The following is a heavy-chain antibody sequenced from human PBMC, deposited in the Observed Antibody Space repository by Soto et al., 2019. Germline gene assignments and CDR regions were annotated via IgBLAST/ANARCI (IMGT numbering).Heavy chain of an antibody. V-gene: IGHV1-8*01. Sequence: AASVKVSCKASGYTFSSNDINWVRQAPGQGLEWMGWMNPNSGNTDYAQKFRGRVTMTTNTSISTAYMELSSLRAEDTAVYYCASQTVDTYYYDSSGYRYYGMDVWGQGTTVTVSS. CDR1: GYTFSSND. D-gene: IGHD3-22*01. J-gene: IGHJ6*02. CDR2: MNPNSGNT. CDR3: ASQTVDTYYYDSSGYRYYGMDV.